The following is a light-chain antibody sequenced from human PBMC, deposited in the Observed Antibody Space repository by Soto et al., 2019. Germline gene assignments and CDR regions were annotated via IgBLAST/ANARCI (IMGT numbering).Light chain of an antibody. CDR1: QSVSSS. V-gene: IGKV3-11*01. J-gene: IGKJ5*01. CDR2: GAS. CDR3: QQRSNWPVT. Sequence: EIVLTQSPATLSSSPGERATLSCRASQSVSSSLAWYQQKPGQAPRLLIYGASNRAGGIPARFSGSGSGTDSTLTISSLEPEDFAVYYYQQRSNWPVTFGQGTRLEIK.